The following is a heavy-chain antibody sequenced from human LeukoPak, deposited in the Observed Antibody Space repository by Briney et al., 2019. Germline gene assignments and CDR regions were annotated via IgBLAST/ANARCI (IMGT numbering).Heavy chain of an antibody. CDR1: GFTFRSYA. D-gene: IGHD2-2*02. CDR2: ISYDGSNK. V-gene: IGHV3-30*04. CDR3: AKDLVPAAIMVVYYYYGMDV. Sequence: GKSLRLSCAASGFTFRSYAIHWVRQAPGKGLEWVAVISYDGSNKYYADSVKGRFTISRDNSKNTLYLQMNSLRAEDTAVYYCAKDLVPAAIMVVYYYYGMDVWGQGTTVTVSS. J-gene: IGHJ6*02.